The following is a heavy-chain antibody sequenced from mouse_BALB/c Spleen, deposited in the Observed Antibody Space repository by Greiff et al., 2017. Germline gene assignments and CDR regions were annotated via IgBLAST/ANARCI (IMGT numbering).Heavy chain of an antibody. V-gene: IGHV14-3*02. Sequence: DVQLVESGAELVKPGASVKLSCTASGFNIKDTYMHWVKQRPEQGLEWIGRIDPANGNTKYDPKFQGKATITADTSSNTAYLQLSSLTSEDTAVYYCARSGYGNHYYAMDYWGQGTSVTVSS. J-gene: IGHJ4*01. CDR3: ARSGYGNHYYAMDY. CDR2: IDPANGNT. CDR1: GFNIKDTY. D-gene: IGHD2-10*02.